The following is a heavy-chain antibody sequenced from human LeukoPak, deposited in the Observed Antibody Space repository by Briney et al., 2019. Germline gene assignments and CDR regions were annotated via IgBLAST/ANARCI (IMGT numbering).Heavy chain of an antibody. CDR2: IHYSGGT. V-gene: IGHV4-39*02. J-gene: IGHJ4*02. Sequence: SETLSLTCTVSGGSISSSSYYWGWIRQPPGKGLEWIGSIHYSGGTYYNPSLKSRVTISVDTSKNQFSLKLSSVTAADTAVYYCARDYYDSSLTYFDYWGQGTLVTVSS. CDR1: GGSISSSSYY. D-gene: IGHD3-22*01. CDR3: ARDYYDSSLTYFDY.